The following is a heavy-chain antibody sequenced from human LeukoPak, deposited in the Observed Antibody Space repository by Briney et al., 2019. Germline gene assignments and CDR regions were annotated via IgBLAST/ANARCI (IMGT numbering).Heavy chain of an antibody. Sequence: KRSETLSLTCAVSGYSISSGYYWGWIRQPPGKGLEWIGSIYHSGSTYYNPSLKSRVTISVDTSKNQFSLKLSSVTAADTAVYYCARHKGTVTTLFDYWGQGTLVTVSS. CDR2: IYHSGST. J-gene: IGHJ4*02. D-gene: IGHD4-11*01. CDR3: ARHKGTVTTLFDY. V-gene: IGHV4-38-2*01. CDR1: GYSISSGYY.